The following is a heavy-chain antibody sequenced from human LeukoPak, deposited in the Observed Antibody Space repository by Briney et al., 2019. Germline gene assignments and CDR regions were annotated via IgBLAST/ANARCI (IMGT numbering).Heavy chain of an antibody. J-gene: IGHJ5*02. CDR1: GGSISSSSYY. D-gene: IGHD3-10*01. Sequence: PSETLSLTCTVPGGSISSSSYYWGWIRQPPGKGLEWIGSIYYSGSTYYNPSLKSRVTISVDTSKNQFSLKLSSVTAADTAVYYCARHVGYYGSGSYNSRFWFDPWGQGTLVTVSS. V-gene: IGHV4-39*01. CDR3: ARHVGYYGSGSYNSRFWFDP. CDR2: IYYSGST.